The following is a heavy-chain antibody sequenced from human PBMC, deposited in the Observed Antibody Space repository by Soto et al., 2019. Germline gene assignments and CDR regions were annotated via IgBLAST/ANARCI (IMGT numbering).Heavy chain of an antibody. Sequence: QVQLVQSGAEVKKPGSSVKVSCKASGGTFSNYPISWVRQAPGQGLEWMGGIIPIFGTVNYAQKFQGRVTITADESTSTAYMELRRLRSEDTAVYYCARGNHRWLQLWYFDLWGRGTLVTVSS. CDR3: ARGNHRWLQLWYFDL. CDR2: IIPIFGTV. V-gene: IGHV1-69*12. D-gene: IGHD5-12*01. J-gene: IGHJ2*01. CDR1: GGTFSNYP.